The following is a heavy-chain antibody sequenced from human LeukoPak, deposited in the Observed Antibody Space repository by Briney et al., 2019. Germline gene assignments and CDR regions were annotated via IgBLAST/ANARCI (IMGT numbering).Heavy chain of an antibody. D-gene: IGHD6-13*01. CDR1: GFTFSSYE. J-gene: IGHJ4*02. Sequence: GGSLRLSCAASGFTFSSYEMNWVRQAPGKGLEWVSSISSSSSYIYYADSVKGRFTISRDNAKNSLYLQMNSLRAEDTAVYYCARALAAAGPATDYWGQGTLVTVSS. CDR3: ARALAAAGPATDY. V-gene: IGHV3-21*01. CDR2: ISSSSSYI.